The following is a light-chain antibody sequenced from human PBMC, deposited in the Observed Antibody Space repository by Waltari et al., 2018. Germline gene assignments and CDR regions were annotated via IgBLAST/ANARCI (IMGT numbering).Light chain of an antibody. J-gene: IGKJ1*01. CDR3: QQYGSPLWS. CDR2: RTS. Sequence: EIVLTQSPDTLSLSPGERATLSCRASQTLSSSYLAWYQQKPGQAPRLLIYRTSSRATGIPERCSGSGSGTDFSLTINRLEPEDSAVYYCQQYGSPLWSFGQGTKVEIK. CDR1: QTLSSSY. V-gene: IGKV3-20*01.